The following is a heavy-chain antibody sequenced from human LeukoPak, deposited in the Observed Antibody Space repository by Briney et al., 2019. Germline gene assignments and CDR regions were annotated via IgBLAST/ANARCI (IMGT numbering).Heavy chain of an antibody. Sequence: SETLFLTCAGSGVAFSNYYWSWVHQSPTKGLEWLGEINHRGYTNYNPSLKSRVTISIDTSKNQCSRMVISVTAADTGVYYCTRAVAGHPDWGQGTLVTVSS. CDR1: GVAFSNYY. D-gene: IGHD6-19*01. CDR2: INHRGYT. J-gene: IGHJ4*02. V-gene: IGHV4-34*01. CDR3: TRAVAGHPD.